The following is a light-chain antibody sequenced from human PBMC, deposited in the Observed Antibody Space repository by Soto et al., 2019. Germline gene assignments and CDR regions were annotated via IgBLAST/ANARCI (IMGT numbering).Light chain of an antibody. V-gene: IGLV2-14*01. Sequence: QSALTQPASVSGSPGQSITISCTGTSRDVGGYNYVAWYQQHPGKAPKLMIYEVSNRPSRVSHRFSGSKSGNTASLTISGLQAEDEADYYCSSYTSSSVVFGGGTKLTVL. J-gene: IGLJ2*01. CDR3: SSYTSSSVV. CDR1: SRDVGGYNY. CDR2: EVS.